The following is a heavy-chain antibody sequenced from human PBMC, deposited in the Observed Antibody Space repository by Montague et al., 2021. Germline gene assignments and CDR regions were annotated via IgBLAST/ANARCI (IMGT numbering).Heavy chain of an antibody. Sequence: SETLSLTCSVSGASISAYYWSWIRQPPGTGLEWVGYIYYSRRTNYNPSLKSRVTISVDTSKNQFSLKLSSVTAADTAFYYCAVTNPYYYYGMDVWGQGTTVTVSS. J-gene: IGHJ6*02. CDR1: GASISAYY. D-gene: IGHD1-14*01. CDR3: AVTNPYYYYGMDV. CDR2: IYYSRRT. V-gene: IGHV4-59*01.